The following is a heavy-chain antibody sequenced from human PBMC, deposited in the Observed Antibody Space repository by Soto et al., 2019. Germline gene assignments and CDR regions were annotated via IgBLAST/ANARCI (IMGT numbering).Heavy chain of an antibody. J-gene: IGHJ4*02. CDR1: GGSISSGGSY. D-gene: IGHD2-2*01. CDR3: VRYCSTTKCPFDY. Sequence: SETLSLTCTVSGGSISSGGSYWGWIRQPPGKGLEWIGYIYYSGNTILNPSLRSRVTLSVDTSKNQFSLNLSSVTAADTAVYYCVRYCSTTKCPFDYWGQGTLVNVSS. CDR2: IYYSGNT. V-gene: IGHV4-30-4*01.